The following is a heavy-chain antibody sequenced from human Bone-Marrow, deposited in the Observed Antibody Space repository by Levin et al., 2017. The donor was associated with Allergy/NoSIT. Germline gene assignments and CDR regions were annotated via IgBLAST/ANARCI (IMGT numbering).Heavy chain of an antibody. CDR2: IYWDDNK. V-gene: IGHV2-5*02. D-gene: IGHD2-2*01. J-gene: IGHJ3*02. Sequence: SGPTLVKPTQTLTLTCNFSGFSLTTSGVGVGWIRQPPGKALEWLALIYWDDNKHYSPSLKDRLTVTTDTSRNQVVLSMTNVGPADTATYYCAQRRGSSTWPDAFHIWGQGTKVTVSS. CDR1: GFSLTTSGVG. CDR3: AQRRGSSTWPDAFHI.